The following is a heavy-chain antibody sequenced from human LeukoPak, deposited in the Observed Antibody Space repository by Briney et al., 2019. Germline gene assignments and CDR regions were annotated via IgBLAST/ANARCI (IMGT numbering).Heavy chain of an antibody. CDR1: GGTFSSYA. V-gene: IGHV1-69*05. CDR3: ARGGKYYDSSGPALFGY. CDR2: IIPIFGTA. Sequence: SVKVSCKASGGTFSSYAISWVRQAPGQGLEWMGGIIPIFGTANYAQKFQGRVTITTDESTSTAYMELSSLRSEDTAVYYCARGGKYYDSSGPALFGYWGQGTLVTVSS. D-gene: IGHD3-22*01. J-gene: IGHJ4*02.